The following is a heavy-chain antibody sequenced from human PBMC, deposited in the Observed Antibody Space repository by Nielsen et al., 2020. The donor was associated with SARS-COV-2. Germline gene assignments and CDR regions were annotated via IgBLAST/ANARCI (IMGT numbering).Heavy chain of an antibody. D-gene: IGHD3-16*01. CDR3: ATSYDPPPPAHFDP. Sequence: GESLKISCAASGFTFSSYGMHWVRQAPGKGLEWVAVISYDGSNKYYADSVKGRFTISRDNSKNTLYLQMNSLRADDTAVYYCATSYDPPPPAHFDPWGQGTLVTVSS. CDR1: GFTFSSYG. J-gene: IGHJ5*02. V-gene: IGHV3-30*03. CDR2: ISYDGSNK.